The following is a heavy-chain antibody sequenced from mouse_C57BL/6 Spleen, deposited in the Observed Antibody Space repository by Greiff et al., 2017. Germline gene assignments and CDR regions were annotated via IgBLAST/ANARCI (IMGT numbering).Heavy chain of an antibody. CDR3: VREAPFITTVVADWYFDV. J-gene: IGHJ1*03. V-gene: IGHV1-39*01. CDR2: INPTNGTT. D-gene: IGHD1-1*01. Sequence: EVQLQQSGPELVKPGASVKISCKASGYSFTDYNMNWVKQSNGKSLEWIGVINPTNGTTSYNQKFKGKATLTVDQSSSTASMQLNSLTSEDSAVYYCVREAPFITTVVADWYFDVWGTGTTVTVSS. CDR1: GYSFTDYN.